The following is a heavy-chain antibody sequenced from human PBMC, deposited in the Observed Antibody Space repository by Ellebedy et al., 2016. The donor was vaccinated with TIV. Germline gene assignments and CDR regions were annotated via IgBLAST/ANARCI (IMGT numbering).Heavy chain of an antibody. CDR1: GYTFTRYG. D-gene: IGHD3-10*01. CDR2: IAVYNGHT. Sequence: ASVKVSXXVSGYTFTRYGMSWVRQAHGQGLEWMGWIAVYNGHTTYAQKFQDRVVMTTETATSTVYMELRSLRSDDTAVYYCARSRLGGGHWYFDFWGRGTLVTVSS. CDR3: ARSRLGGGHWYFDF. J-gene: IGHJ2*01. V-gene: IGHV1-18*01.